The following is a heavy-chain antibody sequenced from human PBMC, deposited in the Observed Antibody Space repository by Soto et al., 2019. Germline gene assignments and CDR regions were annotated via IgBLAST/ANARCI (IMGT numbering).Heavy chain of an antibody. CDR3: AKWNGYVDH. J-gene: IGHJ4*02. CDR2: VSGGSGTT. Sequence: EVQLLESGGGLLKPGGSLRLSGAVYGFRFSTYGVTWVRQAPGKGLDWVSGVSGGSGTTHYADSVKGRFTITGDTSKNTVYLQMNSLRVEDTAVYYCAKWNGYVDHWGQGTLVTVSS. V-gene: IGHV3-23*01. D-gene: IGHD1-1*01. CDR1: GFRFSTYG.